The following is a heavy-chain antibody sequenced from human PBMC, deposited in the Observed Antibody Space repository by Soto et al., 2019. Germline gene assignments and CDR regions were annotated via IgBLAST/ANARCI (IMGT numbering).Heavy chain of an antibody. CDR2: IYNEFT. CDR1: GFTVTEIY. CDR3: VREPRYCSGGSCSIMACAFDI. D-gene: IGHD2-15*01. V-gene: IGHV3-66*01. Sequence: EVQLVESGGGLVQPGGSLRLSCVASGFTVTEIYMNWVRQAPGKGLEWVSVIYNEFTDYADSVRGRFSISTDSSKNGLYQYLTCFIAEDSAVYYCVREPRYCSGGSCSIMACAFDIWGQGTMVTVSS. J-gene: IGHJ3*02.